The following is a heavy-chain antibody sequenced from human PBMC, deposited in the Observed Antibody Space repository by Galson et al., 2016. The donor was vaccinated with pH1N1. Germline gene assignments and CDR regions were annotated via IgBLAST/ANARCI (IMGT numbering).Heavy chain of an antibody. J-gene: IGHJ3*02. CDR3: ARDRINMIVGAGTVNI. D-gene: IGHD3-22*01. CDR2: ISHDGGNK. CDR1: GFPFSMFA. Sequence: SLRLSCAVSGFPFSMFAFHWVRQAPGKGLEWVALISHDGGNKDHADSVKGRFTISRDNSQNTVYLQIHSLRVEDTAVYYCARDRINMIVGAGTVNIWGQGTMVTVAS. V-gene: IGHV3-30-3*01.